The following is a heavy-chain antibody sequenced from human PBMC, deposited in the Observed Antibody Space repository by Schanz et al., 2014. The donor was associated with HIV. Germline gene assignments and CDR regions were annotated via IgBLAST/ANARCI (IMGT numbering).Heavy chain of an antibody. CDR2: IWYDGSYK. CDR1: GFIFSNYG. Sequence: QVHLVESGGGVVQPGRSLRLSCVGSGFIFSNYGIHWVRQAPGKGLEWVAVIWYDGSYKYYADSVKGRFTISRDNSKNTLYLQMNSLRADDTAVYYCARGSGPYYYYYGMDVWGQGTTVTVSS. J-gene: IGHJ6*02. CDR3: ARGSGPYYYYYGMDV. V-gene: IGHV3-33*08. D-gene: IGHD3-10*01.